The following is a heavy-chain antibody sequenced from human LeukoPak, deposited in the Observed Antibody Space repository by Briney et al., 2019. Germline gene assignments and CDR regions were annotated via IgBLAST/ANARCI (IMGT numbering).Heavy chain of an antibody. J-gene: IGHJ6*03. Sequence: SETLSLTCTVSGGSISSYYWSWIRQPPGKGLEWIGEINHSGSTNYNPSLKSRVTISVDTSKNQFSLKLSSVTAADTAVYYCARGSTAYYYYYYMDVWGKGTRSPSP. CDR1: GGSISSYY. CDR2: INHSGST. V-gene: IGHV4-34*01. CDR3: ARGSTAYYYYYYMDV.